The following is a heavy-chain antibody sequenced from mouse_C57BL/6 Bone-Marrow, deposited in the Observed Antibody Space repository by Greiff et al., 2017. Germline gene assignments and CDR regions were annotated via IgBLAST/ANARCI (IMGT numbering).Heavy chain of an antibody. V-gene: IGHV1-82*01. J-gene: IGHJ4*01. CDR1: GYAFSSSW. D-gene: IGHD1-1*01. Sequence: VQLQQSGPELVKPGASVKISCKASGYAFSSSWMNWVKQRPGKGLEWIGRIYPGDGDTNYNGKFKGKATLTADKSSSTAYMQLSSRTSEDSAVYFCAREGSSPLDAMDYWGQGTSVTVSS. CDR3: AREGSSPLDAMDY. CDR2: IYPGDGDT.